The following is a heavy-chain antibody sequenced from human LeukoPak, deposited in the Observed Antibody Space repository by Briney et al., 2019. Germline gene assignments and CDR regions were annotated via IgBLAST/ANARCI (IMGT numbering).Heavy chain of an antibody. CDR3: ARDRGWRQIDY. V-gene: IGHV3-11*06. J-gene: IGHJ4*02. Sequence: PGGSLRLSCAASGFTFSDYYMGWIRQAPGKGLEWVSYIHSSSSYTNHADSVKGRFTISRDNAKNSLYLQMNSLRAEDTAVYYCARDRGWRQIDYWGQGALVTVSS. D-gene: IGHD5-18*01. CDR1: GFTFSDYY. CDR2: IHSSSSYT.